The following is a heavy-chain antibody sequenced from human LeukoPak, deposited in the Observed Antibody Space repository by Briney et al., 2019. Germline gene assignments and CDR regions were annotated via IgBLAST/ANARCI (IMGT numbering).Heavy chain of an antibody. V-gene: IGHV3-23*01. J-gene: IGHJ3*01. Sequence: GGSLRLFCAVSGFIFSIYAMMWVRQARGKGLEWVSEMSYRWCSKYYADSVKGRSTISRDNSKNTMYLQLSSLGAEDTAVYYCAKGTQSTEWSGFDLWGQGTMVTVSS. CDR2: MSYRWCSK. CDR3: AKGTQSTEWSGFDL. CDR1: GFIFSIYA. D-gene: IGHD3-3*01.